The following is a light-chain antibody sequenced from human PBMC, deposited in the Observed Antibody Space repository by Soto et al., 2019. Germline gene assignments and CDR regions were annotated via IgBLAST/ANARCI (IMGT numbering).Light chain of an antibody. CDR1: QGISNY. Sequence: DIQMTQSPSSLSASVGDRVPITCRASQGISNYLAWYQQKPGKVPKLLIYAASTLQSGVPSRFSGSGSGTDFTLTISSLQPEDVATYYCQKYNSAPSITFGQGTRLEIK. J-gene: IGKJ5*01. CDR3: QKYNSAPSIT. V-gene: IGKV1-27*01. CDR2: AAS.